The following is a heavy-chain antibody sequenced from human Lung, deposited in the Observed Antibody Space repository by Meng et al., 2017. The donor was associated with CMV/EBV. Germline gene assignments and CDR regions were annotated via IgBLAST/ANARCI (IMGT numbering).Heavy chain of an antibody. V-gene: IGHV7-4-1*02. CDR3: ARDRGSSGWSNWFDP. Sequence: VQWVHAVSELYEPGASIKVSCEAYGSPFSRYILHWVRQAPGQGLEWMGWINTYTGKPTYAQGFTGRFVFSLDTSVRTAYLQISSLKAEDTAVYYCARDRGSSGWSNWFDPWGQGTLVTVSS. J-gene: IGHJ5*02. D-gene: IGHD6-13*01. CDR2: INTYTGKP. CDR1: GSPFSRYI.